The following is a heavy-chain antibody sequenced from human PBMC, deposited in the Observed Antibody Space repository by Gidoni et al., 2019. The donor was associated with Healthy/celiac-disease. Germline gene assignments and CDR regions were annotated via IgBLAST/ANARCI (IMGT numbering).Heavy chain of an antibody. Sequence: EVQLVQSGAEVKKPGESLRISCKGSGYSFTSYWISWVRQMPGKGLEWRGRIDPSDSYTNYSPSFQGHVTISADKSISTAYLQWSSLKASDTAMYYCARHGVGVVDARSGWFDPWGQGTLVTVSS. J-gene: IGHJ5*02. D-gene: IGHD2-2*01. CDR2: IDPSDSYT. CDR1: GYSFTSYW. CDR3: ARHGVGVVDARSGWFDP. V-gene: IGHV5-10-1*03.